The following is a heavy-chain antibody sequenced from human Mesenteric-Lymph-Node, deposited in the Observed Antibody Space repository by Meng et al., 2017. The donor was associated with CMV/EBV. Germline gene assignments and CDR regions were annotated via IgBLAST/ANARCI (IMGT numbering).Heavy chain of an antibody. CDR1: GFTFSAHY. V-gene: IGHV3-72*01. D-gene: IGHD3-9*01. J-gene: IGHJ4*02. Sequence: GGSLRLSCAASGFTFSAHYMDWVRQAPGKGLEWVARTRNKASSHTTEYAASVRGRFTISRDDSKNSLYLLMNSLKTEDTAVYYCARGPFGFDSYFDYWGQGTLVTVSS. CDR2: TRNKASSHTT. CDR3: ARGPFGFDSYFDY.